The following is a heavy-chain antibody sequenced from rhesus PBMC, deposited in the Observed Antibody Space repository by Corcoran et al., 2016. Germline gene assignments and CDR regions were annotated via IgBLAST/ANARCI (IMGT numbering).Heavy chain of an antibody. D-gene: IGHD5-24*01. CDR3: ARVGTVSASGGGLDS. V-gene: IGHV3-78*01. Sequence: EVQLVESGGGVVQPGGSLRLSCAASGFTFDDYAVGWVRQAPGKGLEWVSDISWNSGSTVYADSVKGRFTISRDNAKNSLYLQMNRLRAEDTALYYCARVGTVSASGGGLDSWGQGVVVTVSS. J-gene: IGHJ6*01. CDR1: GFTFDDYA. CDR2: ISWNSGST.